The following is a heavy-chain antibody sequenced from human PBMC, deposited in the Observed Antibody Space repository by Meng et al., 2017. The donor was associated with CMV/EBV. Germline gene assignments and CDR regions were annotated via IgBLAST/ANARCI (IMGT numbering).Heavy chain of an antibody. D-gene: IGHD2-2*01. V-gene: IGHV1-46*01. Sequence: ASVKVSCKASGYTFTSYYMYWVRQAPGQGLEWMGIINPSGGSTSYAQKFQGRVTMTRDTSTSTVYMELSSLRSEDTAVYYCARDRIVVVPGMDVWGQGTTVTVSS. CDR3: ARDRIVVVPGMDV. CDR2: INPSGGST. J-gene: IGHJ6*02. CDR1: GYTFTSYY.